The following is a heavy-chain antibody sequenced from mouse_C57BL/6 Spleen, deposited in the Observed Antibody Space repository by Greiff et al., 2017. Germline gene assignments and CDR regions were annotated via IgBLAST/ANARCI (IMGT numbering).Heavy chain of an antibody. CDR2: IDPETGGT. V-gene: IGHV1-15*01. CDR3: TSRGLTAVVRCYWYFDV. J-gene: IGHJ1*03. Sequence: QVQLQQSGAELVRPGASVTLSCTASGYTFTDYEMHWVKQTPVHGLEWIGAIDPETGGTAYNQKFKGKAILTADKTSSTAYMKLRSLTSEDSAVYYGTSRGLTAVVRCYWYFDVWGTGTMVTVSS. CDR1: GYTFTDYE. D-gene: IGHD1-1*01.